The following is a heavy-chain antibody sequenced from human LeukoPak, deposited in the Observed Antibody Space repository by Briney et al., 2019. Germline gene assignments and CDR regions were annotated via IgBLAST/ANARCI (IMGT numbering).Heavy chain of an antibody. J-gene: IGHJ4*02. CDR3: ARVVAGGSDY. D-gene: IGHD6-19*01. V-gene: IGHV3-64*01. Sequence: GGSLRLSCAASGFTFSSYAMHWVRQAPGKGLEYVSAISSNGGSTYYANSVKGRFTISRDNSKNTLYLQMGSLRAEDMAVYYCARVVAGGSDYWGQGTLVTVSS. CDR2: ISSNGGST. CDR1: GFTFSSYA.